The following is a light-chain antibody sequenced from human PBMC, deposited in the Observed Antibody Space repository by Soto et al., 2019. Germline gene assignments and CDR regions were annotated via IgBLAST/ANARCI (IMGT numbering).Light chain of an antibody. Sequence: EIVMTQSPATLSVSPGERATLSCRASQSVSNNLAWYQQNPGQAPRLLIYGASTRASGVPARFSGSGSGTEFTLTISSLQSEDFAVYSCQHYDNWPWTFGQGPVVDIK. CDR3: QHYDNWPWT. CDR1: QSVSNN. J-gene: IGKJ1*01. CDR2: GAS. V-gene: IGKV3-15*01.